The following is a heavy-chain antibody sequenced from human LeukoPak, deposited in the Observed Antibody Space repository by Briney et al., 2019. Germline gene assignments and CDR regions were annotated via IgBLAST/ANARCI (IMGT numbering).Heavy chain of an antibody. J-gene: IGHJ5*02. D-gene: IGHD3-22*01. Sequence: ASVKVSCKASGYTFTSYGISWVRQAPGQGLEWMGWISAYNGNTNYAQKLQGRVTMTTDTSTSTAYMELRSLRSDDTAAYYCARVFRGNPITMIVVVPSGGWFDPWGQGTLVTVSS. CDR2: ISAYNGNT. V-gene: IGHV1-18*01. CDR1: GYTFTSYG. CDR3: ARVFRGNPITMIVVVPSGGWFDP.